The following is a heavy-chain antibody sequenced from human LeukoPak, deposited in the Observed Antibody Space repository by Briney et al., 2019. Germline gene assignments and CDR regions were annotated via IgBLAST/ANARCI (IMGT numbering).Heavy chain of an antibody. CDR3: ASGYSSGWYGEGKDGMDV. Sequence: PSETLPLTCTVSGGSLSSSRYYWGWIRQPPGKGLDGMGWMYQSGTTYYNPSLKSRVTLSIGTTKNQFSLKLNSVTAADTAVYYCASGYSSGWYGEGKDGMDVWGQGTTVTVSS. J-gene: IGHJ6*02. CDR1: GGSLSSSRYY. D-gene: IGHD6-13*01. CDR2: MYQSGTT. V-gene: IGHV4-39*01.